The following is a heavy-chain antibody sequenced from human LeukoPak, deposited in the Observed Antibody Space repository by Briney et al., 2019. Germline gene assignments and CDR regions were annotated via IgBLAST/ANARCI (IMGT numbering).Heavy chain of an antibody. D-gene: IGHD3-22*01. CDR1: GFTFSSYW. CDR3: ARGGPDSSDYSSLFDY. Sequence: TGGSLRLSCAASGFTFSSYWMHWVRQAPGKGLVWVPRISSDGSATTYADSVKGRFTISRDNAKNTRSLQMNSLRAEDTAVYYCARGGPDSSDYSSLFDYWGRGILVTVSS. V-gene: IGHV3-74*01. J-gene: IGHJ4*02. CDR2: ISSDGSAT.